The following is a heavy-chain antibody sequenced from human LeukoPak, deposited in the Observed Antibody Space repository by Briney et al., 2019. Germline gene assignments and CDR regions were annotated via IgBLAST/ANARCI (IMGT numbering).Heavy chain of an antibody. CDR1: GASISSGNY. Sequence: SGTLSLTCAVSGASISSGNYYSWVRQSPGKGLEWIAEIQHTGRTFYNPSLKSRVTMSADKSKNQVSVRLTSLTAADTAVYYCARETIAVTGRVFDYWGQGTLVTVSS. D-gene: IGHD6-19*01. CDR2: IQHTGRT. J-gene: IGHJ4*02. V-gene: IGHV4-4*02. CDR3: ARETIAVTGRVFDY.